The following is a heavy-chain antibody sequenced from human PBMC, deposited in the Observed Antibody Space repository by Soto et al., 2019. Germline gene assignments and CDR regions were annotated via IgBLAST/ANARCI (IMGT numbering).Heavy chain of an antibody. CDR3: ARHPAATAYYYYYYYMDV. CDR1: GFTFSSYS. J-gene: IGHJ6*03. V-gene: IGHV3-21*01. CDR2: ISSSSSYI. D-gene: IGHD6-25*01. Sequence: GGSLRLSCAASGFTFSSYSMNWVRQAPGKGLEWVSSISSSSSYIYYADSVKGRFTISRDNAKNSLYLQMNSLRAEDTAVYYCARHPAATAYYYYYYYMDVWGKGTTVTVSS.